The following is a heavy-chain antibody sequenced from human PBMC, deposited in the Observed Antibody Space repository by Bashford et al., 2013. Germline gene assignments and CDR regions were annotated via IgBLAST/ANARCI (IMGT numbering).Heavy chain of an antibody. Sequence: SETLSLTCTVSGGSISSYYWSWIRQPPGKGLEWIGYIYYSGSTNYNPSLKSRVTISVDKSKNQFSLKLSSVTAADTAVYYCASARSTTVTGPYYFDYWGQGTLVTVSS. D-gene: IGHD4-17*01. CDR1: GGSISSYY. V-gene: IGHV4-59*12. CDR3: ASARSTTVTGPYYFDY. CDR2: IYYSGST. J-gene: IGHJ4*02.